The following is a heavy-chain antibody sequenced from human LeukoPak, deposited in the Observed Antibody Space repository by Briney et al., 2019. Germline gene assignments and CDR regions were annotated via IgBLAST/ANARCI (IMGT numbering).Heavy chain of an antibody. V-gene: IGHV3-21*01. CDR3: ARGLIAYCGGDCYSGAFDI. D-gene: IGHD2-21*02. Sequence: GGSLRLSCAASGFTFSSYSMNWVRQAPGKGLEWVSSISSSSSYIYHADSVKGRFTISRDNAKNTLYLQMNSLRAEDTAVYYCARGLIAYCGGDCYSGAFDIWGQGTMVTVSS. J-gene: IGHJ3*02. CDR2: ISSSSSYI. CDR1: GFTFSSYS.